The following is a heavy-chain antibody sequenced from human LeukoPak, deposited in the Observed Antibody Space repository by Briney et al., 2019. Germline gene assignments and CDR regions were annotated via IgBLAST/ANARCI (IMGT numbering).Heavy chain of an antibody. D-gene: IGHD2-21*01. J-gene: IGHJ4*02. CDR1: GFTFSFYA. CDR3: AKVAPFPDY. V-gene: IGHV3-23*01. Sequence: GGSLRLSCAASGFTFSFYAMSWVRQAPGKGLEWVSDIGGSGGTTYYADSVKGRFTISRDNSKNTLYLQMNSLRAEDTALYYCAKVAPFPDYWGQGTLVTVSS. CDR2: IGGSGGTT.